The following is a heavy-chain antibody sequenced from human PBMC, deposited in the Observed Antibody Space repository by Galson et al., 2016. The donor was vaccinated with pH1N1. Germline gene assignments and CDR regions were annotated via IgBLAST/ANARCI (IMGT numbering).Heavy chain of an antibody. CDR3: AKVTDVCTVTRCFPYGMHA. Sequence: SLRLSCAASGFTFSSYAMYWVRQAPGKGLEWVSAISGSGGTTHDADSVKGRFTISRDNSKNTLYLQMHSLRAEDTATYYCAKVTDVCTVTRCFPYGMHAWAKGPRSPSP. CDR1: GFTFSSYA. J-gene: IGHJ6*02. D-gene: IGHD2-2*01. V-gene: IGHV3-23*01. CDR2: ISGSGGTT.